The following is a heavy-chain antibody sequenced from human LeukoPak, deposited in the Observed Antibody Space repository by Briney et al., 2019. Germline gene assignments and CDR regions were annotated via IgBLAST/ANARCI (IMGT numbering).Heavy chain of an antibody. CDR1: GYTFTSYD. CDR3: ASGRSYYDFWSGYPRHYYSMDV. Sequence: ASVKVSCKASGYTFTSYDINWVRQATGQGLELMGWMDPNSGNTGYAQKFQGRVTMTRNTSISTAYMELSSLTSEDTAVYYCASGRSYYDFWSGYPRHYYSMDVWGKGTTVTVSS. CDR2: MDPNSGNT. V-gene: IGHV1-8*01. J-gene: IGHJ6*03. D-gene: IGHD3-3*01.